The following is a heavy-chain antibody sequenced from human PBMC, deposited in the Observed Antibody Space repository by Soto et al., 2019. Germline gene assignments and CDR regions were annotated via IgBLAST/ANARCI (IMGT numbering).Heavy chain of an antibody. V-gene: IGHV1-69*01. Sequence: QGIEWMGGIIPVFGTTNYAQKFQGRVTITADESTSTAYIEVSSLRSEDTAMFYCGRYCSGGSCHTLDYYGMDVWGQGTTVTVSS. CDR2: IIPVFGTT. D-gene: IGHD2-15*01. J-gene: IGHJ6*02. CDR3: GRYCSGGSCHTLDYYGMDV.